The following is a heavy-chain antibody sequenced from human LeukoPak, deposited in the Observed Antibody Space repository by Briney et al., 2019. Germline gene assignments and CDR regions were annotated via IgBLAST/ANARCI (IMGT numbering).Heavy chain of an antibody. D-gene: IGHD2-2*01. V-gene: IGHV3-23*01. CDR3: AKPAGYCSSTTCFKFDY. CDR1: GFTFSSYA. CDR2: IGGSGGST. J-gene: IGHJ4*02. Sequence: GGSLRLSCAASGFTFSSYAMSWVRQAPGKGLEWVSAIGGSGGSTYYADSVKGRFTISRDNAKNTLYLQMNRLRAEVTALYYCAKPAGYCSSTTCFKFDYWGQGTLVTVSS.